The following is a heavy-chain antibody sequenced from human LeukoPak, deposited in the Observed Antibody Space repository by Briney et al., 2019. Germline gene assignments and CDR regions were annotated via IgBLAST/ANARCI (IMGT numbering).Heavy chain of an antibody. D-gene: IGHD2-15*01. CDR2: ISAYNGNT. V-gene: IGHV1-18*01. CDR1: GYTFTNYG. J-gene: IGHJ6*03. Sequence: ASVKVSCKASGYTFTNYGIYWVRQAPGQGLEWMAWISAYNGNTNYAQKLQGRVTVTTDTFTSTAYMELRSLRSDDTAMYCCARAEGVVVAAHIDVRGKGTTVTVSS. CDR3: ARAEGVVVAAHIDV.